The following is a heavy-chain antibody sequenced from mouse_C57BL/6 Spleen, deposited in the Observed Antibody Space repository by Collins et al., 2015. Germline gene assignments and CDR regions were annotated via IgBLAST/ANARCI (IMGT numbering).Heavy chain of an antibody. V-gene: IGHV3-2*02. Sequence: DVQLQESGPGLVKPSQSLSLTCTVTGYSITSDYAWNWIRQFPGNKLEWMGYISYSGSISYNPSLKSRISITRDTSKNQFFLQLNSVTTEDTATYYCARLRDYYAMDYWGQGTSVTVSS. CDR3: ARLRDYYAMDY. J-gene: IGHJ4*01. CDR2: ISYSGSI. D-gene: IGHD1-1*01. CDR1: GYSITSDYA.